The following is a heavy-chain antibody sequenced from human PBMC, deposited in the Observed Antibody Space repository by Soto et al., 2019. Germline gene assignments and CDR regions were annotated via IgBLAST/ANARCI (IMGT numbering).Heavy chain of an antibody. CDR1: GFTFSSYA. Sequence: PGGSLRLSCAASGFTFSSYAMHWVRQAPGKGLEWVAVISYDGSNKYYADSVKGRFTISRDNSKNTLYLQMNSLRAEDTAVYYCARDPSGSYYFDYWGQGTLVTVSS. V-gene: IGHV3-30-3*01. J-gene: IGHJ4*02. CDR2: ISYDGSNK. CDR3: ARDPSGSYYFDY. D-gene: IGHD1-26*01.